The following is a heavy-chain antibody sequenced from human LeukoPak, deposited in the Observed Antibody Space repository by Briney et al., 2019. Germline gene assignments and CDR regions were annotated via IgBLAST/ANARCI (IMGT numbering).Heavy chain of an antibody. Sequence: SETLSLTCTVSGGSISSGDYYWSWIRQPPGKGLEWIGYIYYSGSTNYNPSLKSRVTISVDTSKNQFSLKLSSVTAADTAVYYCARVGSGSYLRYWGQGTLVTVSS. D-gene: IGHD1-26*01. V-gene: IGHV4-61*08. CDR1: GGSISSGDYY. CDR3: ARVGSGSYLRY. CDR2: IYYSGST. J-gene: IGHJ4*02.